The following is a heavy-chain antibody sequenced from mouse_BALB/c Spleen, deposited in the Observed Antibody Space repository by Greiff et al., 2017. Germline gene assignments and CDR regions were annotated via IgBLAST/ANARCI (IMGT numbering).Heavy chain of an antibody. V-gene: IGHV2-9*02. CDR1: GFSLTSYG. CDR2: IWAGGST. J-gene: IGHJ3*01. CDR3: ARDRGVYDGYYEFAY. D-gene: IGHD2-3*01. Sequence: VMLVESGPGLVAPSQSLSITCTVSGFSLTSYGVHWVRQPPGKGLEWLGVIWAGGSTNYNSALMSRLSISKDNSKSQVFLKMNSLQTDDTAMYYCARDRGVYDGYYEFAYWGQGTLVTVSA.